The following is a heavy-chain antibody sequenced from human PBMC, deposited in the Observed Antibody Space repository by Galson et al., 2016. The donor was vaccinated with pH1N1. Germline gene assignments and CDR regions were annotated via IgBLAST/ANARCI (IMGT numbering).Heavy chain of an antibody. CDR3: ARDRGFLSVTTSAFHM. V-gene: IGHV3-7*03. D-gene: IGHD4-17*01. Sequence: SLRLSCAASGFTFSRSWMSWVRQAPGKGLEWVANIKQDGSEKNYVDSVKGRFTVSRDNAKNSLYLQMNSLRGGDTAVYYCARDRGFLSVTTSAFHMWGQGTMVTVYS. J-gene: IGHJ3*02. CDR2: IKQDGSEK. CDR1: GFTFSRSW.